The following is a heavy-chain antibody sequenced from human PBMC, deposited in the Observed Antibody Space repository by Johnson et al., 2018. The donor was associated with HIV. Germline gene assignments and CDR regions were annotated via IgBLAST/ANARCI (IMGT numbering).Heavy chain of an antibody. J-gene: IGHJ3*02. CDR1: GFTFSSYA. Sequence: EVQLLESGGGLVQPGGSLRLSCAASGFTFSSYAMSWVRQAPGKGLEWVSAISGSGGSTYYADSVKGRFTISRDNSKNTLYLQMSGLTAEDTAVYYCGRSSSYWGHDAFDIWGQGTMVTVSS. D-gene: IGHD3-16*01. CDR3: GRSSSYWGHDAFDI. CDR2: ISGSGGST. V-gene: IGHV3-23*01.